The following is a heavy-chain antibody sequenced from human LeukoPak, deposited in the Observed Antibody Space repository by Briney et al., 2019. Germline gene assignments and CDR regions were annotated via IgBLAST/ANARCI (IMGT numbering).Heavy chain of an antibody. CDR2: MNPNSGNT. CDR3: ARSSVAGDFDY. Sequence: ASVKVSCKAPGYTFTSYDINWVRQATGQGLEWMGWMNPNSGNTGYAQKFQGRVTITRYTSISTAYMELSSLRSEDTAVYYCARSSVAGDFDYWGQGTLVTVSS. J-gene: IGHJ4*02. CDR1: GYTFTSYD. D-gene: IGHD6-19*01. V-gene: IGHV1-8*03.